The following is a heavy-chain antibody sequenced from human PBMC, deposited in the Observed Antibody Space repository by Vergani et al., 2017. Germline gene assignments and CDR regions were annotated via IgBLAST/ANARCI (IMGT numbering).Heavy chain of an antibody. CDR2: ISYDGSNK. CDR3: ARDLPLIYYQRYFDL. V-gene: IGHV3-30-3*01. J-gene: IGHJ2*01. CDR1: GFTFSSYA. D-gene: IGHD3-10*01. Sequence: QVQLVESGGGVVQPGRSLRLSCAASGFTFSSYALHWVRQAPGKGLEWVAVISYDGSNKYYADSVKGRVTISRDNSKNTLYLQMNSLRAEDTAVYYCARDLPLIYYQRYFDLWGRGTLVTVSS.